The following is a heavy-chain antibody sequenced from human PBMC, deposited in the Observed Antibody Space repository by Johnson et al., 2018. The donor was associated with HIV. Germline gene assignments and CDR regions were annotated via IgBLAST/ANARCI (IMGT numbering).Heavy chain of an antibody. CDR3: AKDLGDAVGTTHDAFDI. D-gene: IGHD1-26*01. CDR2: ISYDGSNK. CDR1: GFTFSDYA. Sequence: QMQLVESGGGVVQPGRSLRLSCAASGFTFSDYAMHWVRQAPGKGLEWVAVISYDGSNKYYADSVKGRFTISRDNSKNTLYLQMNSLRAEDTAVYYCAKDLGDAVGTTHDAFDIWGQGTMVTVSS. J-gene: IGHJ3*02. V-gene: IGHV3-30*04.